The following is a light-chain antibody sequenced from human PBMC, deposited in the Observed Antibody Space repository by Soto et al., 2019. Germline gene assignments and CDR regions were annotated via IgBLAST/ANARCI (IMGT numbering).Light chain of an antibody. CDR3: QQYSNSLT. CDR2: GAS. J-gene: IGKJ4*01. CDR1: QTFSSAY. V-gene: IGKV3-20*01. Sequence: EIVLTQSPGTLSLSPGQRATLSCRASQTFSSAYLAWYQQRPGQAPRLLIYGASSRATGIPDRFSGSGSGTDFTLSISRLEPEEFAVYYCQQYSNSLTFGGGTKVEIK.